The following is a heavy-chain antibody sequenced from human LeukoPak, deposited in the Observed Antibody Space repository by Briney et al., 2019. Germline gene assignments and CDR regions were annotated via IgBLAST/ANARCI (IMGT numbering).Heavy chain of an antibody. CDR3: ARLIRDYRQYYFDF. CDR1: GGSINNYF. CDR2: IYYSDRT. J-gene: IGHJ4*02. V-gene: IGHV4-59*01. D-gene: IGHD4-11*01. Sequence: SETLSLTCTVSGGSINNYFWSWTRQPPGKGLECIAYIYYSDRTNYKPSLKSRVTVSVDTSKNQFSLKLSSVTAADAAVYYCARLIRDYRQYYFDFWGQGTLVTVSS.